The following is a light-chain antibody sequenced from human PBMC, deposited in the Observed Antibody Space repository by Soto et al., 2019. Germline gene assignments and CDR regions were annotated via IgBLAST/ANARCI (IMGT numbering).Light chain of an antibody. V-gene: IGKV3-20*01. CDR1: QSVSNNY. CDR3: HQHGGTPET. Sequence: EIVVTQSPCTLSFFPFDIATLDCSSSQSVSNNYVAWYQQKPGQAPRLLIFRASNKATGVPDRFSGSGSGTEFILTISALEPEDSGIYHCHQHGGTPETFGQGTKVDI. CDR2: RAS. J-gene: IGKJ1*01.